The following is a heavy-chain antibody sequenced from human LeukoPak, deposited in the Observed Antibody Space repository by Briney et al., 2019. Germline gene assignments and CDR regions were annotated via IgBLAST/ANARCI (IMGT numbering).Heavy chain of an antibody. J-gene: IGHJ5*02. Sequence: ASVKVSCKASGYTFTSYSISWVRQAPGQGLEWMGWISAYNGNTNYAQKLQGRVTMTTDTSTSTAYMELRSLRSDDTAVYYCARVLPGDYRGSYYAWFDPWGQGTLVTVSS. CDR1: GYTFTSYS. CDR3: ARVLPGDYRGSYYAWFDP. CDR2: ISAYNGNT. V-gene: IGHV1-18*01. D-gene: IGHD1-26*01.